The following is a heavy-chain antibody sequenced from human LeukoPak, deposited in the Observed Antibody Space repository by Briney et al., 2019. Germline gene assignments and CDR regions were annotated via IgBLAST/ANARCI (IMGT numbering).Heavy chain of an antibody. V-gene: IGHV3-66*01. CDR1: EFSVSSNY. D-gene: IGHD3-10*01. CDR2: IYSGATT. CDR3: ARKSDSLMLRGGDC. J-gene: IGHJ4*02. Sequence: GGSLRLSCAASEFSVSSNYMTWVRQAPGKGLECVSIIYSGATTYYADSVRGRFTISRDNSKNTLYLQMDRLRVEDTAVYYCARKSDSLMLRGGDCWGQGTLVTVSS.